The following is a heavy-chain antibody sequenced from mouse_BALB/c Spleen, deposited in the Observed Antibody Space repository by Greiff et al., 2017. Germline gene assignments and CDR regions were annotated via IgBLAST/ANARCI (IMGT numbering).Heavy chain of an antibody. CDR1: GFTFSSFG. CDR2: ISSGSSTI. V-gene: IGHV5-17*02. D-gene: IGHD2-4*01. J-gene: IGHJ3*01. CDR3: ARDYDYDGGFAY. Sequence: EVKLMESGGGLVQPGGSRKLSCAASGFTFSSFGMHWVRQAPEKGLEWVAYISSGSSTIYYADTVKGRFTISRDNPKNTLFLQMTSLRSEDTAMYYCARDYDYDGGFAYWGQGTLVTVSA.